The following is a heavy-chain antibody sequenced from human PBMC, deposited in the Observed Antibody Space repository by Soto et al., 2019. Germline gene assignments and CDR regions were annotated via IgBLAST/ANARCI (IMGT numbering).Heavy chain of an antibody. V-gene: IGHV4-31*03. J-gene: IGHJ4*02. CDR3: ARESQKYIVVVPGYFDY. D-gene: IGHD2-2*01. Sequence: SETLSLTCTVSGGSISSGGYYWSWIRQHPGKGLEWIGYIYYSGSTYYNPSLKSRVTISVDTSKNQFSLKLSSVPAADTAVYYCARESQKYIVVVPGYFDYWGQGTLVTVSS. CDR1: GGSISSGGYY. CDR2: IYYSGST.